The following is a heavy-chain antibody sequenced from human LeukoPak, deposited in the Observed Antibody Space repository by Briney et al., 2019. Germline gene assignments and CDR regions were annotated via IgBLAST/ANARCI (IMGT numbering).Heavy chain of an antibody. Sequence: SETLSLTCTVSGCSISSSRYDWGWPRQPPGKGLEWIGSIYYSGGSYHTPPIKSRVTISVHATNHQFSLKLSSVTAADTAVYYCASLGSGYSSGWYNFRTYGMDVWGQGTTVTVSS. CDR1: GCSISSSRYD. CDR2: IYYSGGS. J-gene: IGHJ6*02. V-gene: IGHV4-39*01. D-gene: IGHD6-19*01. CDR3: ASLGSGYSSGWYNFRTYGMDV.